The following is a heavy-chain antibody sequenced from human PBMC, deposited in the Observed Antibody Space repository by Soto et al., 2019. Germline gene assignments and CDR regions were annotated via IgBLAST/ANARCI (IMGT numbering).Heavy chain of an antibody. D-gene: IGHD4-17*01. CDR1: GGSISSGGYY. Sequence: QVQLQESGPGLVKPSQTLSLTCTVSGGSISSGGYYWSWIRQHPGKGLEWIGYIYYSGRTSYHPSLKSRVTIAVDTSKNQFARKRSSVTAADTAVYYCARIYGDYSRVSDYWGQGTLVTVSS. CDR2: IYYSGRT. V-gene: IGHV4-31*03. CDR3: ARIYGDYSRVSDY. J-gene: IGHJ4*02.